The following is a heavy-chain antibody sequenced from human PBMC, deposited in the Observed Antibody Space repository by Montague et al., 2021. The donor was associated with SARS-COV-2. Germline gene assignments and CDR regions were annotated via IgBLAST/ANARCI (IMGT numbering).Heavy chain of an antibody. J-gene: IGHJ6*03. CDR2: INHSGST. Sequence: SETLSLTCAVYGGSFSDYYWSWIRQPPGKGLEWIGEINHSGSTNYKPSLKSRVTISVDTSKNQFSLTLSSVTAADTAVYYCSCVLRRVVPAATGHWEKNYYYNYMDVWGKGTTVTVSS. CDR1: GGSFSDYY. CDR3: SCVLRRVVPAATGHWEKNYYYNYMDV. V-gene: IGHV4-34*01. D-gene: IGHD2-2*01.